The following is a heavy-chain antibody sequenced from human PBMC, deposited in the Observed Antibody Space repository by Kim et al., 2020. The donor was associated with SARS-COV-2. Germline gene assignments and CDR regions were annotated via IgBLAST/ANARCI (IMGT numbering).Heavy chain of an antibody. V-gene: IGHV1-2*06. CDR2: INPNSGGT. CDR1: GYTFTGYY. CDR3: ARGLLAARPYTGYYGMDV. J-gene: IGHJ6*02. D-gene: IGHD6-6*01. Sequence: ASVKVSCKASGYTFTGYYMHWVRQAPGQGLEWMGRINPNSGGTNYAQKFQGRVTMTRDTSISTAYMELSRLRSDDTAVYYCARGLLAARPYTGYYGMDVWGQGTTVTVSS.